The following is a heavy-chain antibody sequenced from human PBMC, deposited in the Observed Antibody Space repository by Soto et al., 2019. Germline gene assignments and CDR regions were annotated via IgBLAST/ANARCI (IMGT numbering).Heavy chain of an antibody. Sequence: QVQLVQSGAEVKKPGSSVKVSCKASGGTFSSYAISWARQAPGQGLEWMGGIIPIFDTADYAQKFQGRVTITADESTSTAYMELSSLRSEDTAVYYCASHGITGTWVYYYGMDVWGQGTTVTVSS. V-gene: IGHV1-69*12. J-gene: IGHJ6*02. D-gene: IGHD1-7*01. CDR1: GGTFSSYA. CDR2: IIPIFDTA. CDR3: ASHGITGTWVYYYGMDV.